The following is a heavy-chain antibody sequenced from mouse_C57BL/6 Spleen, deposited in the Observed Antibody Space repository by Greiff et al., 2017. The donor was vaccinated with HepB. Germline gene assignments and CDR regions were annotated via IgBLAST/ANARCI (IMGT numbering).Heavy chain of an antibody. CDR3: ARTLLSTVVARDYAMDY. Sequence: QVQLQQPGAELVKPGASVKLSCKASGYTFTSYWMQWVKQRPGQGLEWIGEIDPSDSYTNYNQKFKGKATLTVDTSSSTAYMQLSRLTSEDSAVYYCARTLLSTVVARDYAMDYWGQGTSVTVSS. V-gene: IGHV1-50*01. J-gene: IGHJ4*01. D-gene: IGHD1-1*01. CDR2: IDPSDSYT. CDR1: GYTFTSYW.